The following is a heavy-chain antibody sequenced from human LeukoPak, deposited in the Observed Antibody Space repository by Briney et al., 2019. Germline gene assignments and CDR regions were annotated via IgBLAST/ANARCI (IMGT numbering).Heavy chain of an antibody. CDR1: GFTFSSYA. CDR2: ISYDGSNK. J-gene: IGHJ6*02. D-gene: IGHD2-2*02. CDR3: ARGTSVVVPAAIRGYYYYGMDV. Sequence: PGGSLRLSCAASGFTFSSYAMHWVRQAPGKGLEWVAVISYDGSNKYYADSVKGRFTISRDNSKNTLYLQMNSLRAEDTAVYYCARGTSVVVPAAIRGYYYYGMDVWGQGTTVTVSS. V-gene: IGHV3-30-3*01.